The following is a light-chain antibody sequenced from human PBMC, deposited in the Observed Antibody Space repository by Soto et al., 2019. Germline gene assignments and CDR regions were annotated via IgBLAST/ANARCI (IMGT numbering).Light chain of an antibody. CDR2: SNN. CDR3: AAWDDSSYV. Sequence: QSVLTQPPSVSGTPGQRVTISCSGSSSNIGSNTVNWYQQLPGTAPKLLIYSNNQRPSGVPDRFSGSKSGTSASLAISGLQSEDEADYYCAAWDDSSYVFGTGTKLTVL. V-gene: IGLV1-44*01. CDR1: SSNIGSNT. J-gene: IGLJ1*01.